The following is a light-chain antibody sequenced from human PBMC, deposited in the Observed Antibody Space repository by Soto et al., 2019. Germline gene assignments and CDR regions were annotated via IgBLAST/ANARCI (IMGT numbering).Light chain of an antibody. J-gene: IGKJ2*01. CDR1: QSVTSSY. Sequence: EIVLTQSPGILSLSPGERATLSCRATQSVTSSYFAWYQQKPGQAPRLHIYGVSSRATDMPARYSGSGSGTDFTLTISRLEPEDFVVYYCQQYSSLPHTFGQGTKLEVK. V-gene: IGKV3-20*01. CDR3: QQYSSLPHT. CDR2: GVS.